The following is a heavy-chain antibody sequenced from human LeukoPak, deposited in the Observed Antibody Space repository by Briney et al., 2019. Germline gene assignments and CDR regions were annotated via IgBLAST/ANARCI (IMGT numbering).Heavy chain of an antibody. D-gene: IGHD2-2*01. CDR1: GFTFSSYG. Sequence: PGGSLRLSCAASGFTFSSYGMHWVRQAPGKGLEWVAVIWYDGSNKYYADSVKGRFTISRDNSKNTLYLQMNSLRAEDTAVYYCARGREYCSSASCRDAFDIWGLGTMVTVSS. CDR3: ARGREYCSSASCRDAFDI. J-gene: IGHJ3*02. CDR2: IWYDGSNK. V-gene: IGHV3-33*01.